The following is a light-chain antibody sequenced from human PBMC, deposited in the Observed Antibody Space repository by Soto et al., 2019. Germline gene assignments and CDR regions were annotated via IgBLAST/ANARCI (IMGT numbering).Light chain of an antibody. CDR1: QTVSGSY. V-gene: IGKV3-20*01. CDR3: QQYGDSPLT. J-gene: IGKJ4*01. Sequence: ENVLTQSPGTLSLSPGERATLSCRASQTVSGSYVAWYQQKPGQTPRLLIYGASSRATGIPERFSGSGSGTDFTLTISRLEPEDFAVYHCQQYGDSPLTFGGGTKVEIK. CDR2: GAS.